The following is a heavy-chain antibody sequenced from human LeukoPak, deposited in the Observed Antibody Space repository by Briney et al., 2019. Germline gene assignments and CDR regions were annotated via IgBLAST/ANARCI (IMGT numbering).Heavy chain of an antibody. CDR3: ARGGSYYGSYNWFDP. J-gene: IGHJ5*02. D-gene: IGHD1-26*01. CDR2: INHSGSA. V-gene: IGHV4-34*01. Sequence: PSETLSLTCAVSGGSFSGYYWTWIRQPPGKGLEWIGEINHSGSANYNPSLKSRVTISLDTSKNQFSLKLSSVTAEDTAVYYCARGGSYYGSYNWFDPWGQGTLVTVSS. CDR1: GGSFSGYY.